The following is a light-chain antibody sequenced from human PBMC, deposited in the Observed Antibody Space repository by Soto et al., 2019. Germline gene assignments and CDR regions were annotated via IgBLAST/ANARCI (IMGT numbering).Light chain of an antibody. CDR2: EVS. CDR3: SSYTTSTPPFV. J-gene: IGLJ1*01. Sequence: QSALTQPASVSGSPGQSITISCTGTSNDIGGYNYVSWYQQHPDKAPKLLIYEVSNRPSGVSNRFSGSKSGNTASLTISGLQAEDEADYYGSSYTTSTPPFVFGIGTKLTVL. CDR1: SNDIGGYNY. V-gene: IGLV2-14*01.